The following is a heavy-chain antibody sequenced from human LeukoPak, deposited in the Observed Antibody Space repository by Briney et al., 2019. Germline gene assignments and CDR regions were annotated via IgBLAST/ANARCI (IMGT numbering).Heavy chain of an antibody. J-gene: IGHJ6*02. CDR1: TFTFSNYD. CDR2: IGSAGNT. Sequence: PGGSVTLSCAGSTFTFSNYDMHWVPQPTGKGLEGVSGIGSAGNTDYGASVKGRFTISRQNAKNSLYLQMNNLRVGDAAVYYCAGATEGCDVWGQGTKVTVSS. V-gene: IGHV3-13*04. CDR3: AGATEGCDV. D-gene: IGHD2-15*01.